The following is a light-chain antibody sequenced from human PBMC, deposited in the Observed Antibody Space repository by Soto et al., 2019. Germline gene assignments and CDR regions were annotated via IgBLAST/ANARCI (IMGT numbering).Light chain of an antibody. Sequence: EILMTQSPATLSVSPGERATLSCRASQSVSSNLAWYQQKPGQAPRLLVYGASTRATGVPARFSGSGSGIEFTLTISRLGPEDFAVYYCQQFSSYPLTFGGGTKVDIK. CDR3: QQFSSYPLT. V-gene: IGKV3-15*01. J-gene: IGKJ4*01. CDR1: QSVSSN. CDR2: GAS.